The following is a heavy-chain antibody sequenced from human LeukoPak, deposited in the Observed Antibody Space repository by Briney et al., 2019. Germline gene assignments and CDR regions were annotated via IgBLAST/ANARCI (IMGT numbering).Heavy chain of an antibody. J-gene: IGHJ6*03. V-gene: IGHV3-7*03. CDR1: GFTFSSYW. Sequence: PGGSLRLSCAASGFTFSSYWMTWVRQAPGKGLEGVANIQRGGSEKHYVDSVKGRVTISIDNSKNTMYLQMNSLSAEDTAVYYCAKGGWELTYEPYYYYYYMDVWGKGTTVTVSS. CDR2: IQRGGSEK. CDR3: AKGGWELTYEPYYYYYYMDV. D-gene: IGHD1-26*01.